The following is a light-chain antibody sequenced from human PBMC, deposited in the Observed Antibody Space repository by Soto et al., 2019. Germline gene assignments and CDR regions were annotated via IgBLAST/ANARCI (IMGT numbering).Light chain of an antibody. J-gene: IGKJ1*01. CDR3: QQSYNTPRT. CDR2: GAF. V-gene: IGKV1-39*01. Sequence: DIQMTQSPSSLSASVGDRVTITCRASQNIIRYLNWYQQRPGKAPNLLIYGAFSLHSGVPSRFSGSGSGTDFTLTISSLQPEDFATYYCQQSYNTPRTFGQGTKVDIK. CDR1: QNIIRY.